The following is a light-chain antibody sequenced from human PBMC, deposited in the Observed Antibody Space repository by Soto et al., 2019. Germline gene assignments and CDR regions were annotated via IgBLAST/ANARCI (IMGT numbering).Light chain of an antibody. CDR3: QQSHRTPYT. CDR2: AAR. CDR1: QSISRN. V-gene: IGKV1-39*01. J-gene: IGKJ2*01. Sequence: DIQLTQSPSSLSPSVGDRITLSCRASQSISRNLNWYQQMPGKAPSLLIYAARDLQSGVPGRFSGSGSGTEFNLTISSLQPEDLATSYCQQSHRTPYTFGQGTKLEI.